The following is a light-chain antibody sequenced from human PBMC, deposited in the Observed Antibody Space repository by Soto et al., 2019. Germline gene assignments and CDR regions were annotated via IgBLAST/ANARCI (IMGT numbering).Light chain of an antibody. CDR3: QQGRNWPWT. CDR2: DSS. Sequence: EIVLTQSPATLSLSPGERATLSCRASQSVRNQLAWYQQKPGQAPRLLIYDSSNRATGIQGRFSGSGSGADFTLSISTLEPEDFAVYSCQQGRNWPWTFSQGTKVEIK. J-gene: IGKJ1*01. CDR1: QSVRNQ. V-gene: IGKV3-11*01.